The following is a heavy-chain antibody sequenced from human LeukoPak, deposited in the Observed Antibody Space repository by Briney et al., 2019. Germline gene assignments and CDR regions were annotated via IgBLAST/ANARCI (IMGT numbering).Heavy chain of an antibody. CDR2: IKQDGSEK. D-gene: IGHD1-1*01. CDR1: GFTFGSYW. CDR3: ARDPPRYVQVPCY. Sequence: QSGGSLRLSCATSGFTFGSYWMTWVRQPPGKGLEWVANIKQDGSEKNYVDSVKGRFTISRDNSKNSLYLQMNSLRAEDTAVYYCARDPPRYVQVPCYWGQGTRVTVSS. V-gene: IGHV3-7*03. J-gene: IGHJ4*02.